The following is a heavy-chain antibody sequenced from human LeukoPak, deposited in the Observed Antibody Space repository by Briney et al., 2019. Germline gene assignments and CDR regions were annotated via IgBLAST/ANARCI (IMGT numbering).Heavy chain of an antibody. Sequence: QTGGSLRLSCAASGFTFSSYAMHWVRQAPGRGLEWVAVISYDGSNKYYADSVKGRFTISRDNSKNTLYLQMNSLRAEDTAVYYCTRGNLRIQLWFSAFDIWGQGTMVTLSS. D-gene: IGHD5-18*01. V-gene: IGHV3-30*04. CDR3: TRGNLRIQLWFSAFDI. J-gene: IGHJ3*02. CDR2: ISYDGSNK. CDR1: GFTFSSYA.